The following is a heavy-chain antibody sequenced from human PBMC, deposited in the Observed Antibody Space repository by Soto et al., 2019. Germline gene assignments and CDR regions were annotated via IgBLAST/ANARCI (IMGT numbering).Heavy chain of an antibody. Sequence: ASVKLACKGSGYTFTVYHMHWVRQAPGQGLEWMGWINPNSGGTNYAQKFQGWVTMTRDTSISTAYMELSRLRSDDTAVYYCAREEDTAMVSPDPEGMGVWGQGTTVTVSS. V-gene: IGHV1-2*04. CDR1: GYTFTVYH. CDR3: AREEDTAMVSPDPEGMGV. D-gene: IGHD5-18*01. CDR2: INPNSGGT. J-gene: IGHJ6*02.